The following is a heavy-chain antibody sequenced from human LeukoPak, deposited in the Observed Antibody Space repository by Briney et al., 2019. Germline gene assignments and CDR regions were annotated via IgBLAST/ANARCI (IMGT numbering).Heavy chain of an antibody. CDR3: ARDLVRGVIIYYFDY. CDR1: GFTFSSYG. CDR2: IWYDGSNK. J-gene: IGHJ4*02. D-gene: IGHD3-10*01. Sequence: PGGSLRLSCAASGFTFSSYGMHWVRQAPGKGLEWVAVIWYDGSNKYYADSVKGRFTISRGNSKNTLYLQMNSLRAEDTAVYYCARDLVRGVIIYYFDYWGQGTLVNVSS. V-gene: IGHV3-33*01.